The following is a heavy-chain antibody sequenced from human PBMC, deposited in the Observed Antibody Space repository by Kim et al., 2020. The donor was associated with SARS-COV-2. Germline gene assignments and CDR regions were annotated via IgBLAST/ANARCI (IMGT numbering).Heavy chain of an antibody. V-gene: IGHV5-51*01. J-gene: IGHJ4*02. CDR3: ARLDSAAFDY. CDR2: INPGDSDT. CDR1: GYSFTSYW. Sequence: GESLKISCKGSGYSFTSYWIGWVRQMPGKGLEWMGIINPGDSDTRYRPSFQGQVTISADKSISTAYLQRSSLKASDTAMYYCARLDSAAFDYWGQGTLVTVSS. D-gene: IGHD6-13*01.